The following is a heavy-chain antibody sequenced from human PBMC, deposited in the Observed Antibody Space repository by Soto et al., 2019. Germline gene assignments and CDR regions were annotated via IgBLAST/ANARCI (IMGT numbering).Heavy chain of an antibody. CDR1: GGTFYTYA. J-gene: IGHJ4*02. V-gene: IGHV1-69*01. CDR3: ARDVSVMTSVFGF. D-gene: IGHD3-10*01. Sequence: QVHLVQSGAEVKRPGSSVRVSCRASGGTFYTYAFTWVRQAPGQGLEWMGGITPMIGTTKYAQKFHGRVTVWAEGSASTAYMELSNLRSDDTAVYYCARDVSVMTSVFGFWGQGTLITVSS. CDR2: ITPMIGTT.